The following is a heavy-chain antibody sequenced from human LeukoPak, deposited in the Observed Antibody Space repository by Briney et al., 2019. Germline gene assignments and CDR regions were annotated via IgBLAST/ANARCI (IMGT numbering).Heavy chain of an antibody. CDR1: GYTFTGCY. J-gene: IGHJ4*02. D-gene: IGHD1-26*01. Sequence: ASVKVSCKASGYTFTGCYMHWVRQAPGQGLEWMGWINPNSGGTNYAQKFQGRVTMTRDTSISTAYMELSRLRSDDTAVYYCARDHDEGGGSYGFDYWGQGTLVTVSS. CDR3: ARDHDEGGGSYGFDY. CDR2: INPNSGGT. V-gene: IGHV1-2*02.